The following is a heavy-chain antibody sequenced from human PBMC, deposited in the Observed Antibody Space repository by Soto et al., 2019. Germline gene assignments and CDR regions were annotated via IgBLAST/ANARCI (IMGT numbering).Heavy chain of an antibody. CDR3: ARGRYGDY. D-gene: IGHD1-26*01. V-gene: IGHV1-18*01. CDR1: GYAFTTYG. J-gene: IGHJ4*02. Sequence: QVHLVQSGAEVKKPGASVKVSCQGSGYAFTTYGITWVRQAPGQGLEWMGWISAHNGNTNYAQKLQGRVTVTRDTSTSTAYMELRSRRDDDTAVDDGARGRYGDYWGQGALVPVSS. CDR2: ISAHNGNT.